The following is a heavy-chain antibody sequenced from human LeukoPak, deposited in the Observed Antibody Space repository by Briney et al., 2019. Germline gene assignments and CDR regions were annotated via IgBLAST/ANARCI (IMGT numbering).Heavy chain of an antibody. CDR2: MNPSGST. D-gene: IGHD3-10*01. CDR1: GWSFGSHY. CDR3: AKGYSSGSYYEY. V-gene: IGHV4-34*01. Sequence: PSETLSLTCAVYGWSFGSHYWSWIRQPPGKGLEWIGEMNPSGSTNHNPSLKSRVTISVDRSKSQFSLKLSSVTAADTAVYYCAKGYSSGSYYEYWGQGTLVTVSS. J-gene: IGHJ4*02.